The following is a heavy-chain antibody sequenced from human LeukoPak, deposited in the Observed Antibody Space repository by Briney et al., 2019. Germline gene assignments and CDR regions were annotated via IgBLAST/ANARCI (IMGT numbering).Heavy chain of an antibody. CDR2: IYYSGST. Sequence: SETLSLTCTVSGGSISSYYWSWVRQAPGKGLEWIGYIYYSGSTNYNPSLKSRVTISVDTSKNQFSLKLSSVTAADTAVYYCASGYYDSSGYYSFDYWGQGTLVTVSS. CDR1: GGSISSYY. D-gene: IGHD3-22*01. CDR3: ASGYYDSSGYYSFDY. V-gene: IGHV4-59*01. J-gene: IGHJ4*02.